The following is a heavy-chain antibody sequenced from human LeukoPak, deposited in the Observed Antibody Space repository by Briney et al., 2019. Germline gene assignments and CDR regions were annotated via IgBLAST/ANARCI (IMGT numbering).Heavy chain of an antibody. CDR1: GGSISSYY. CDR2: INHSGST. Sequence: TTSETLSLTCTVSGGSISSYYWSWIRQPPGKGLEWIGEINHSGSTNYNPSLKSRVTISVDTSKNQFSLKLSSVTAADTAVYYCARGSINYDFWSGYYVWFDPWGQGTLVTVSS. D-gene: IGHD3-3*01. V-gene: IGHV4-34*01. CDR3: ARGSINYDFWSGYYVWFDP. J-gene: IGHJ5*02.